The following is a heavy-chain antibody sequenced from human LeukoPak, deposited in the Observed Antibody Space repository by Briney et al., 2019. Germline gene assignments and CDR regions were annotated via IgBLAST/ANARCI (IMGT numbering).Heavy chain of an antibody. CDR3: AKGTAVTPLYYFDY. CDR2: ITGSSGTT. V-gene: IGHV3-23*01. CDR1: GFTFTNFA. J-gene: IGHJ4*02. D-gene: IGHD4-17*01. Sequence: GSLRLSCVASGFTFTNFAMTWVRQPPGKGLEWVSSITGSSGTTYDADSVRGRFTISRDVSKNTLYLQMNGLRAEDTATYYCAKGTAVTPLYYFDYWVQGVLVTVSS.